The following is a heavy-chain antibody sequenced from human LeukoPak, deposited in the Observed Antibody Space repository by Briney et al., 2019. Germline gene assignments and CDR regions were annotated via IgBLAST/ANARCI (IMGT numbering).Heavy chain of an antibody. V-gene: IGHV4-39*07. Sequence: PSETLSLTCTVSGGSISSSSYYWGWIRQPPGKGLEWIGSIYYSGSTNYSPSLKSRVTISVDTSKNQFSLKLNSVTAADTAVYYCARSCYGGNSDCAFDIWGLGTMVTASS. CDR2: IYYSGST. J-gene: IGHJ3*02. CDR3: ARSCYGGNSDCAFDI. D-gene: IGHD4-23*01. CDR1: GGSISSSSYY.